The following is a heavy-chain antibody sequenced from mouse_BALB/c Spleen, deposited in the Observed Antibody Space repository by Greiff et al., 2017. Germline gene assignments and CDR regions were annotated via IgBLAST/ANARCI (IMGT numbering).Heavy chain of an antibody. Sequence: EVQRVESGPSLVKPSQTLSLTCSVTGDSITSGYWNWIRKFPGNKLEYMGYISYSGSTYYNPSLKSRISITRDTSKNQYYLQLNSVTTEDTATYYCARRGATVPYAMDYWGQGTSVTVSS. D-gene: IGHD1-1*01. CDR1: GDSITSGY. J-gene: IGHJ4*01. CDR2: ISYSGST. V-gene: IGHV3-8*02. CDR3: ARRGATVPYAMDY.